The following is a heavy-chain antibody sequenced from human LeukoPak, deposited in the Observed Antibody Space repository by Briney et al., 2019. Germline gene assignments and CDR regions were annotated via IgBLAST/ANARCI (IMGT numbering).Heavy chain of an antibody. J-gene: IGHJ6*03. CDR1: GFTFSNAW. D-gene: IGHD1-26*01. Sequence: PGGSLGLSCAASGFTFSNAWVSWVRQAPGKGLEWVGRIKSKTDGGTTDYAAPVKGRFTISRDDSKNTLYLQMNSLKTEDTAVYYCSCVVGATSYFYYYYYYMDVWGKGTTVTVSS. CDR2: IKSKTDGGTT. V-gene: IGHV3-15*01. CDR3: SCVVGATSYFYYYYYYMDV.